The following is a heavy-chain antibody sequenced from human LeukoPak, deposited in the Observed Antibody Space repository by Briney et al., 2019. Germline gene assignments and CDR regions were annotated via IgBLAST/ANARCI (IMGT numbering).Heavy chain of an antibody. J-gene: IGHJ6*02. Sequence: GGSLRLSCAASGFTVSSNYMSWVRQAPGKGLEWVSVIYSGGSTYYADSVKGRFTISRDNSKNTLYLQMNSLRAEDTAVYYCARETLIAVPTSPFYGMDVWGQGTTVTVSS. CDR1: GFTVSSNY. V-gene: IGHV3-66*02. CDR3: ARETLIAVPTSPFYGMDV. CDR2: IYSGGST. D-gene: IGHD6-19*01.